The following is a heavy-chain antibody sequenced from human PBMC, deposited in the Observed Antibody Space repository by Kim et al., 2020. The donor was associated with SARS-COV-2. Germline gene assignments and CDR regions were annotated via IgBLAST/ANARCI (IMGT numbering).Heavy chain of an antibody. CDR1: GFTFSSYS. J-gene: IGHJ4*02. D-gene: IGHD3-10*01. Sequence: GGSLRLSCAASGFTFSSYSMNWVRQAPGKGLEWVSSISSSSSYIYYADSVKGRFTISRDNAKNPLYLQMNSLRAEDTAVYYCARDPPRRFGETNPSFDYWGQGTLVTVSS. CDR2: ISSSSSYI. V-gene: IGHV3-21*01. CDR3: ARDPPRRFGETNPSFDY.